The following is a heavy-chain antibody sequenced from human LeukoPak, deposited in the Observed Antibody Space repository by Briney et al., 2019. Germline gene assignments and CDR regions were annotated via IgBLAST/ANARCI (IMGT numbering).Heavy chain of an antibody. D-gene: IGHD1-26*01. CDR2: ISTSGSTT. CDR1: GFTFSDYY. Sequence: GGSLRLSCAASGFTFSDYYMSWIRQAPGTGLEWVSYISTSGSTTLYADSVKGRFTISRDNAKNSLYLQMNGLRGEDTAVYYCAREALVPDYWGQGTPVTVSS. V-gene: IGHV3-11*01. J-gene: IGHJ4*02. CDR3: AREALVPDY.